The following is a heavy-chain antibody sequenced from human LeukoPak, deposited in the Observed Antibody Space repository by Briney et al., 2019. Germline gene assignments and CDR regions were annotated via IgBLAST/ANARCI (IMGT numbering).Heavy chain of an antibody. J-gene: IGHJ6*02. CDR1: GGSISRYY. CDR3: ARHPRDGYNSPYFYYGVAV. CDR2: IYYNAST. D-gene: IGHD5-24*01. Sequence: PSETLSLTCSVSGGSISRYYWSWIRQPPGKGLEWIGDIYYNASTNYNPSLKSRVTISVDTSKNQFSLKLSSVTAADTAVYNCARHPRDGYNSPYFYYGVAVWGHGTTVTVSS. V-gene: IGHV4-59*08.